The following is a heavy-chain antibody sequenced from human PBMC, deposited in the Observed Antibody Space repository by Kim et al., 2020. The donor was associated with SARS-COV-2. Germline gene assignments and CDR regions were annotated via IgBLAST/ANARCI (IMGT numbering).Heavy chain of an antibody. CDR2: ISYDGSNK. J-gene: IGHJ4*01. CDR1: GFTFSSYG. Sequence: GSLRLSCAASGFTFSSYGMHWVRQAPGKGLEWVAVISYDGSNKYYADSVKGRFTISRDNSKNTLYLQMNSLRAEDTAVYYCAKSGYDYVWGSYRVYFDY. D-gene: IGHD3-16*02. CDR3: AKSGYDYVWGSYRVYFDY. V-gene: IGHV3-30*18.